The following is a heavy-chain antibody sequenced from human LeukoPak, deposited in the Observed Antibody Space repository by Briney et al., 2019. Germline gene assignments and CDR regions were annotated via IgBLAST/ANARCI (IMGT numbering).Heavy chain of an antibody. CDR3: AILTAAGTDFDY. Sequence: PGGSLRLSCAASGFTFSSYAMSWVRQAPGKGLEWVSAISGSGGSTYYADSVKGRFTISRDNAKNTLYLQMNSLRAEDTAVYYCAILTAAGTDFDYWGQGTLVTVSS. D-gene: IGHD6-13*01. J-gene: IGHJ4*02. CDR1: GFTFSSYA. CDR2: ISGSGGST. V-gene: IGHV3-23*01.